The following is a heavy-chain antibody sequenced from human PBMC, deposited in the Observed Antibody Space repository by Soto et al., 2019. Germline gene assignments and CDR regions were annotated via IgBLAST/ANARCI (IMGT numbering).Heavy chain of an antibody. J-gene: IGHJ4*02. V-gene: IGHV3-7*01. CDR2: IKADGSES. Sequence: EVQLVESGGGLVQPGGSLRLSCAASGFTFTSFWMMWVRQAPGKGLEWVANIKADGSESFYVDSVKGRFTISRDNARNLLYLQMNSLGAEDTAVYYCARGGLAHARDYWGQGTLVTVSS. CDR1: GFTFTSFW. CDR3: ARGGLAHARDY.